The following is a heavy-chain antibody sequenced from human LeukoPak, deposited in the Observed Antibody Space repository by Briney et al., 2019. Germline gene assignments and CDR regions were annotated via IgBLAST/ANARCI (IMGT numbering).Heavy chain of an antibody. V-gene: IGHV4-31*03. CDR1: GGSISSGGYY. D-gene: IGHD3-10*01. CDR2: IYYSGST. CDR3: ARDDRVEGGENWFDP. J-gene: IGHJ5*02. Sequence: TLSLTCTVSGGSISSGGYYWSWIRQHPGKGLEWIGYIYYSGSTYYNPSLKSRVTISVDTSKNQFSLKLSSVTAADTAVYYCARDDRVEGGENWFDPWGQGTLVTVSS.